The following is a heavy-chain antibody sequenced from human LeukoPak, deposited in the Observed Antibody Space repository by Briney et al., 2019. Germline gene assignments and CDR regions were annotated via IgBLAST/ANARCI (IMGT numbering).Heavy chain of an antibody. CDR3: AREVAMIRGVKNWFDR. J-gene: IGHJ5*02. Sequence: SQTLSLTCAISGDSVSSNDASWNWIGQSPSRGLEWLGRTFYRSKWYYDYEASLKSRITINPDTSKNQFSLQLNSVTPEDTAMYYCAREVAMIRGVKNWFDRWGQGTLVTVSS. V-gene: IGHV6-1*01. CDR2: TFYRSKWYY. D-gene: IGHD3-10*01. CDR1: GDSVSSNDAS.